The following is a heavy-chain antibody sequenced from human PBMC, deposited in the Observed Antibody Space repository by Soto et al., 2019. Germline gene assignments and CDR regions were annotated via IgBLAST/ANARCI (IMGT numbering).Heavy chain of an antibody. CDR1: GFTFSSYA. CDR2: ISSNGGST. J-gene: IGHJ4*02. CDR3: GTSVAGTFAY. V-gene: IGHV3-64*01. D-gene: IGHD6-19*01. Sequence: EVQLVESGGGLVQPGGSLRLSCTASGFTFSSYAMHWVRQAPGRGLEYVSAISSNGGSTNYANSVKGRFTISRDNSRTLLYLQMGSLRAEDMAVYYCGTSVAGTFAYWGKGTLVTVSS.